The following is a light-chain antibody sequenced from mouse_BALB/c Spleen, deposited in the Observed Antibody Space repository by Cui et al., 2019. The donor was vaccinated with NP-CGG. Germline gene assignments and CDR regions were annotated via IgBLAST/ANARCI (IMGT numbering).Light chain of an antibody. CDR2: GTN. V-gene: IGLV1*01. CDR3: ALWYSNHWV. J-gene: IGLJ1*01. CDR1: TGAVTTSNY. Sequence: QAVVTQASAFTTSPGETVTLTCRSSTGAVTTSNYANWVQEKPDHLFTGLIGGTNNRAPVVPARFSGSLIGDKAALTIIGAQTEDEAIYFCALWYSNHWVFGGGTKLTVL.